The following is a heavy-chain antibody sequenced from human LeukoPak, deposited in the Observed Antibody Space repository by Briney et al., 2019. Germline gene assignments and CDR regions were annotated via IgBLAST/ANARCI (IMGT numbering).Heavy chain of an antibody. Sequence: ASVKVSCKASGYTFTSYYMHWVRQAPGHGLEWMGIINPSGGSTSYAQKFQGRATMTRDTSTSTVYMELSSLRSEDTAVYYCARDRSGFGELLTPGYFDYWGQGTLVTVSS. V-gene: IGHV1-46*01. CDR1: GYTFTSYY. CDR2: INPSGGST. D-gene: IGHD3-10*01. CDR3: ARDRSGFGELLTPGYFDY. J-gene: IGHJ4*02.